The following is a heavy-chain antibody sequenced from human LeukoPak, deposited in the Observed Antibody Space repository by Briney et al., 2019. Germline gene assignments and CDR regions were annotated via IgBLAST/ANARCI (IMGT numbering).Heavy chain of an antibody. V-gene: IGHV3-15*01. CDR1: GFTFSNAW. Sequence: AGGSLRLSCAASGFTFSNAWMSWVRQAPGKGLEWVGRIKSETDGGTTDYAAPVKGRFTISRDDSKNTLYLQMSSLKIEDTAVYYCTTEEIVVVVAANLGAFDIWGQGTMVTVSS. CDR3: TTEEIVVVVAANLGAFDI. CDR2: IKSETDGGTT. D-gene: IGHD2-15*01. J-gene: IGHJ3*02.